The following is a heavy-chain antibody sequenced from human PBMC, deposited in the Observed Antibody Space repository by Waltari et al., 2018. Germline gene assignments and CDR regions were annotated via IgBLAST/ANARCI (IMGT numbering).Heavy chain of an antibody. J-gene: IGHJ4*02. CDR3: ATEGRMVYVPPFDY. CDR1: GYTFTDHY. V-gene: IGHV1-69-2*01. D-gene: IGHD2-8*01. CDR2: VDPEDGET. Sequence: EVQLVQSAAEVKKPGATVKISCKASGYTFTDHYMHWVQKAPGKGLEWMGRVDPEDGETIYAEKFQGRVTITADTSTDTAYMELSSLRSEDTAVYYCATEGRMVYVPPFDYWGQGTLVTVSS.